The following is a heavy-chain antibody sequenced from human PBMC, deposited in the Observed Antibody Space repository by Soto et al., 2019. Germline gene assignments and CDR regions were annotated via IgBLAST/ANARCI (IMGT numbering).Heavy chain of an antibody. CDR3: ARGGQDFWSGPFDY. J-gene: IGHJ4*02. CDR1: GGSISNYY. Sequence: SETLSLTCTVSGGSISNYYCNWIRQPAGKGLEWIGRIDTSGSTNYNPSLKSRVTMLVDTSKQEFSLKLSSVTAADTALYYCARGGQDFWSGPFDYWGRGALVTVSS. CDR2: IDTSGST. D-gene: IGHD3-3*01. V-gene: IGHV4-4*07.